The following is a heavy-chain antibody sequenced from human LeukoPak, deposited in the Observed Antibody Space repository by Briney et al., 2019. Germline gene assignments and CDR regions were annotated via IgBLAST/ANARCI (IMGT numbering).Heavy chain of an antibody. V-gene: IGHV3-30*03. CDR2: ISYDGSNK. CDR3: ARDYGDYGGYFDY. J-gene: IGHJ4*02. CDR1: GFTFRTYG. Sequence: PGGSLRPSCAASGFTFRTYGMHWVRQAPGKGLEWVAVISYDGSNKYYADSVKGRFTISRDNSKNTLYLQMNSLRAEDTAVYYCARDYGDYGGYFDYWGQGTLVTVSS. D-gene: IGHD4-17*01.